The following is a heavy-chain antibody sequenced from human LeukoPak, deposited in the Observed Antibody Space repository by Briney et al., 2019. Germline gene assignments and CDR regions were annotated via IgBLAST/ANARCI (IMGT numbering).Heavy chain of an antibody. Sequence: SQTLSLTCTVSGGSISSGDYYWSWIRQPPGKALEWIGYIYYSGSTYYDPSLKSRVTISVDTSKNQFSLKLSSVTAADTAVYYCARASWNWWFDPWGQGTLVTVSS. V-gene: IGHV4-30-4*08. CDR1: GGSISSGDYY. D-gene: IGHD1-7*01. J-gene: IGHJ5*02. CDR2: IYYSGST. CDR3: ARASWNWWFDP.